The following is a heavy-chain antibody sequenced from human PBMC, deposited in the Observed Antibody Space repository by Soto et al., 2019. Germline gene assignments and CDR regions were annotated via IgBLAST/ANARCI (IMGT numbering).Heavy chain of an antibody. J-gene: IGHJ4*02. D-gene: IGHD7-27*01. Sequence: LRLSCAASGFTFSSYWMSWVRQAPGKGLEWVANIKQDGSEKYYVDSVKGRFTISRDNAKNSLYLQMNSLRAEDTAVYYCATEAGAPSLGYFDYWGQGTLVTVSS. CDR3: ATEAGAPSLGYFDY. CDR2: IKQDGSEK. V-gene: IGHV3-7*03. CDR1: GFTFSSYW.